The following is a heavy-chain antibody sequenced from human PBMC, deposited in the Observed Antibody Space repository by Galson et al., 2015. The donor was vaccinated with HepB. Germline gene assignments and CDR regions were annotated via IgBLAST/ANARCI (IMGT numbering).Heavy chain of an antibody. CDR3: ARAFGLDY. J-gene: IGHJ4*02. Sequence: SLRLSCAASGFAFSNYWMSWVRQAPGKGLQWVADIKEDGSEKYYADSVKGRFTISRDNSKNTLYLQMNGLRAEDTAVYYCARAFGLDYWGQGTLVTVSS. D-gene: IGHD3-10*01. CDR1: GFAFSNYW. V-gene: IGHV3-7*01. CDR2: IKEDGSEK.